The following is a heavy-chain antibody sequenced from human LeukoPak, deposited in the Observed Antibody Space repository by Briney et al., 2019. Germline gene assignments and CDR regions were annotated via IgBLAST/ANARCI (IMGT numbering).Heavy chain of an antibody. CDR1: GLTFSSYW. V-gene: IGHV3-7*01. J-gene: IGHJ4*02. Sequence: GGSLRLSCAASGLTFSSYWMSWVHQAPGKGLECVANIKQDGSEKYYVDSVKGRFTISRDNAKNSLYLQMNSLRAEDTSVYYCSGSVVGTAIGYFDFWGQGTLVTVSS. D-gene: IGHD2-21*02. CDR2: IKQDGSEK. CDR3: SGSVVGTAIGYFDF.